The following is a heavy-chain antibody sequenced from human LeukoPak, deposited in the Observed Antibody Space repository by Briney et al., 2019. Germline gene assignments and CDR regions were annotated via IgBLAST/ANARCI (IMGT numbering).Heavy chain of an antibody. J-gene: IGHJ3*02. D-gene: IGHD2-2*02. V-gene: IGHV4-30-4*01. CDR2: IYYSGST. CDR3: ARLTRTLYFDI. CDR1: GGSISSYY. Sequence: PSETLSLTCTVSGGSISSYYWSWIRRPPGKGLEWIGYIYYSGSTYYNPSLKSRVTISVDTSKNQFSLKLSSVTAADTAVYYCARLTRTLYFDIWGQGTMVTVSS.